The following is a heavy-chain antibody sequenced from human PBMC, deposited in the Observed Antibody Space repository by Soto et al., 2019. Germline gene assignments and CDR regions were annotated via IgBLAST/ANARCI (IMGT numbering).Heavy chain of an antibody. CDR1: GYDFINHY. CDR2: ISPNGGAT. Sequence: ASVKVSCKASGYDFINHYIHWMRQAPGQGLEWMGWISPNGGATKYAQKFQGRVSMTGDTFSSTVYMDLRGLRSDDTALYYCARDLNPYFGPGSCKGFFDYWGKGKXVTVSS. D-gene: IGHD3-10*01. CDR3: ARDLNPYFGPGSCKGFFDY. V-gene: IGHV1-2*02. J-gene: IGHJ4*02.